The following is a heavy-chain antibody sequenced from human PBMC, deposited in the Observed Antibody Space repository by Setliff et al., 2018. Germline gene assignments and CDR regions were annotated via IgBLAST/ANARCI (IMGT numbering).Heavy chain of an antibody. CDR1: GYTFISYG. CDR3: ARGRERDYNFWSGYYTYYYYGMDV. Sequence: GASVKVSCKASGYTFISYGISWVRQAPGQGLEWMGWISAYNGNTNYAQKLQGRVTMTTDTSTSTAYMELRSLRSDDTAVYYCARGRERDYNFWSGYYTYYYYGMDVWGQGTTVTVSS. J-gene: IGHJ6*02. V-gene: IGHV1-18*01. CDR2: ISAYNGNT. D-gene: IGHD3-3*01.